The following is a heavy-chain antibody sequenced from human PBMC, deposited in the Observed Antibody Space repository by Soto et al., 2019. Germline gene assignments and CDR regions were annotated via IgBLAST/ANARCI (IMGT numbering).Heavy chain of an antibody. J-gene: IGHJ6*02. CDR2: IIPIFGAA. CDR3: ARDISSSWYMGYGMDV. D-gene: IGHD6-13*01. CDR1: GGTFSSYA. V-gene: IGHV1-69*13. Sequence: SVKVSCKASGGTFSSYAISWVRQAPGQGLEWMGGIIPIFGAANYAQKFQGRVTITADESTSTAYMELSSLRSEDTAVYYCARDISSSWYMGYGMDVWGQGTTVTVSS.